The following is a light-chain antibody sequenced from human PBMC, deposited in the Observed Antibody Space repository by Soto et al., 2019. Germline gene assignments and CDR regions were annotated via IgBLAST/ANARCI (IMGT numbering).Light chain of an antibody. J-gene: IGKJ5*01. CDR3: QQSETYPLT. Sequence: EIPITQSPSSLSAYVGERVTITFRASQTISTWLAWYQHKPGKAPNLLIYDASTLMSGVPSRFSGSGSGTEFTLTISSLQPGDFATYYCQQSETYPLTFGQGTRLEIK. V-gene: IGKV1-5*01. CDR2: DAS. CDR1: QTISTW.